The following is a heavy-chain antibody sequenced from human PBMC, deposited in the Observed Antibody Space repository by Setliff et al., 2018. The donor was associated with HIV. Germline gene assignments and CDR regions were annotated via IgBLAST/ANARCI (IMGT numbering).Heavy chain of an antibody. Sequence: GGSLRLSCAASGFTFSNSWMHWVRQAPGKGLVWVSRINTDGSSATYADSVKGRFAISRDNSKNTLYLQMNSLRAEDTAVYYCAKTPLYWGQGTLVTVSS. V-gene: IGHV3-74*03. CDR1: GFTFSNSW. CDR3: AKTPLY. J-gene: IGHJ4*02. CDR2: INTDGSSA.